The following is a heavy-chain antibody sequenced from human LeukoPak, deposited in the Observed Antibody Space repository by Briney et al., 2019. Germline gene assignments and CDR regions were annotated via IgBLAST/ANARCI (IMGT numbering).Heavy chain of an antibody. CDR2: IYHSGST. Sequence: PSGTLSLTCAVSGGSISSSNWWSWVRQPPGKGLEWIGEIYHSGSTNYNPSLKSRVTISVDKSKNQFSLKLSSVTAADTAVYYCARTYYYGSGSYRSGFDYWGQGTLVTVSS. V-gene: IGHV4-4*02. J-gene: IGHJ4*02. D-gene: IGHD3-10*01. CDR3: ARTYYYGSGSYRSGFDY. CDR1: GGSISSSNW.